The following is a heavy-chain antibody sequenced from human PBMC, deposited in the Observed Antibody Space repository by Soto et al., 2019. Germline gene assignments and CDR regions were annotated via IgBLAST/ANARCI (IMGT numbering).Heavy chain of an antibody. Sequence: QVQLQESGPGLVKPSETLSLTCTVSGGSIDGYYWTWIRQPPGKGLEWIGYIYYIGNTNYNPSLKMRLTISGHRSKNQFSLRRSSVIAADTTVYYCPRVRLGGREDGSDMWGQGTMVTVSS. J-gene: IGHJ3*02. V-gene: IGHV4-59*01. D-gene: IGHD1-26*01. CDR2: IYYIGNT. CDR3: PRVRLGGREDGSDM. CDR1: GGSIDGYY.